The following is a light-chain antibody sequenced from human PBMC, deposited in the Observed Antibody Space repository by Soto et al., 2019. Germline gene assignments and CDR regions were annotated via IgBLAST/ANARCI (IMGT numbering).Light chain of an antibody. V-gene: IGKV1-5*03. CDR1: QSIGNW. CDR2: DAS. Sequence: DIQMTQSPSTLSASVGDRVTITCRASQSIGNWLAWYQQKAGKAPNLLIYDASSLESGVPSRFSGSGSGTEFTLTINSLQPDDVATYYCQHYIGYSPTFGQGTKVEIK. J-gene: IGKJ1*01. CDR3: QHYIGYSPT.